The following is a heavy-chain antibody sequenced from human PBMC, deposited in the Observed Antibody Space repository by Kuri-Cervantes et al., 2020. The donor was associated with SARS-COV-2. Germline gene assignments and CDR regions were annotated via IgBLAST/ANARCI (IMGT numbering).Heavy chain of an antibody. CDR2: IRYDGNIA. J-gene: IGHJ4*02. CDR3: SKDVDYYGSGSYYRGNFDY. V-gene: IGHV3-30*02. D-gene: IGHD3-10*01. Sequence: GESLKISCAASGFSFSSYGAHWVRKAPGKGLEWVAFIRYDGNIAYYGDSVEGRFTISRDNSKNTVYLQVTGLRAEDMAVYYCSKDVDYYGSGSYYRGNFDYWGQGTLVTVSS. CDR1: GFSFSSYG.